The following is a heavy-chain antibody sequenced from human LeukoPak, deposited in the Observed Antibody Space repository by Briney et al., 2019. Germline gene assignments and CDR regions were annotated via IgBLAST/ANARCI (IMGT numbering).Heavy chain of an antibody. V-gene: IGHV4-34*01. CDR3: ARRGAARGFDY. Sequence: SETLSLTCAVYGWSFSSYYWSWIRQPPGKGLEWIGEINHSGSTNYNPSLKSRVTISVDTSKNQFSLKLSSVTAADTAVYYCARRGAARGFDYWGEGTLVTVLS. J-gene: IGHJ4*02. CDR1: GWSFSSYY. CDR2: INHSGST. D-gene: IGHD6-6*01.